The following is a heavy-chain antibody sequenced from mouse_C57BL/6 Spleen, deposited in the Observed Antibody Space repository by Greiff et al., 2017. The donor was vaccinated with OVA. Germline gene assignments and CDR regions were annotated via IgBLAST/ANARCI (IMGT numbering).Heavy chain of an antibody. D-gene: IGHD3-3*01. Sequence: QVQLQQSGAELVKPGASVKLSCKASGYTFTEYTIHWVKQRSGQGLEWIGWFYPGSGSIKYNEKFKGKATLTADTSSSTAYMELSSLTSEDSAVDFCARAREDNADCAMDYWGQGTTVTVSS. CDR2: FYPGSGSI. V-gene: IGHV1-62-2*01. J-gene: IGHJ4*01. CDR3: ARAREDNADCAMDY. CDR1: GYTFTEYT.